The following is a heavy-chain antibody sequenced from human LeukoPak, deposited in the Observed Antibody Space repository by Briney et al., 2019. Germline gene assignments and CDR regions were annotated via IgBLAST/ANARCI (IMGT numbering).Heavy chain of an antibody. CDR3: ARAAEYYYDAFDI. J-gene: IGHJ3*02. D-gene: IGHD3-10*01. V-gene: IGHV1-69*04. CDR2: IIPILGIA. Sequence: GASVEVSCKASGGTFSSYAISWVRQAPGQGLEWMGRIIPILGIANYAQKFQGRVTITADKSTSTAYMELSSLRSEDTAVYYCARAAEYYYDAFDIWGQGTMVTVSS. CDR1: GGTFSSYA.